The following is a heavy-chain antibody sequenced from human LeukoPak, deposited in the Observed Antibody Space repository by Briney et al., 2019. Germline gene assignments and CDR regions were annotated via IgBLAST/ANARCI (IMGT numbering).Heavy chain of an antibody. CDR1: GDSVSGNSAA. CDR3: ARDLGKDWYFDL. V-gene: IGHV6-1*01. D-gene: IGHD7-27*01. J-gene: IGHJ2*01. CDR2: TYYRSKWYT. Sequence: SQTLSLTCAISGDSVSGNSAAWNWIRQSPSRGLEWQGRTYYRSKWYTDYAVSVRSRITINPDTSKNQFSLQLNSVTPEDTAVYFCARDLGKDWYFDLWGRGTLVTVSS.